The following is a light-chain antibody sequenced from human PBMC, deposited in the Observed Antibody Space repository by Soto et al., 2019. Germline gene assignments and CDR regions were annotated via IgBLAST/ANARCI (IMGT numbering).Light chain of an antibody. CDR3: QQSYSPLLCT. CDR1: QSIGTY. V-gene: IGKV1-39*01. J-gene: IGKJ3*01. CDR2: AAS. Sequence: DIQMTQSPSSLSASVGDRVTITCRASQSIGTYLNWYQQKPGKAPNLLIYAASSLQTGVPSRFSGSGSWTYFNLTISSLQPEDFATYYCQQSYSPLLCTFGPGTTVDIK.